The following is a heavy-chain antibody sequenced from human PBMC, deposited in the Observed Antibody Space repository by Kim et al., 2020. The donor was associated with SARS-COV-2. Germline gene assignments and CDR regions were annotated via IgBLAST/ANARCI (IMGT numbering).Heavy chain of an antibody. CDR3: ATIVGATAFDI. J-gene: IGHJ3*02. CDR2: T. V-gene: IGHV5-51*01. D-gene: IGHD1-26*01. Sequence: TRYSPSFQGQVTISADKSISTAYLQWSSLKASYTAMYYCATIVGATAFDIWGQGTMVTVSS.